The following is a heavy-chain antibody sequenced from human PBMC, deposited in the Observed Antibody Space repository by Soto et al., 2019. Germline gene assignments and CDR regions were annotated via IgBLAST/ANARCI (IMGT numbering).Heavy chain of an antibody. D-gene: IGHD4-17*01. Sequence: GVSLRLSCAAAGCTFINYGMTWVRQAPGKGLEWVSTISGSGATTYYADSVKGRFAISRDNSKNTLHLQLNSLRADDTAVYYCAKDLYGDLDYWGQGTLVTVSS. CDR2: ISGSGATT. V-gene: IGHV3-23*01. CDR1: GCTFINYG. J-gene: IGHJ4*02. CDR3: AKDLYGDLDY.